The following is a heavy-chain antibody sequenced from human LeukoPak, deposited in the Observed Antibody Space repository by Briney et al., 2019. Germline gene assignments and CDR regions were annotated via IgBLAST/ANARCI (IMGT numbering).Heavy chain of an antibody. Sequence: PGGSLRLSCAASGFTFSSFSMNWVRQAPERGLEWVSTITSGSGYIQYADSVKGRFTVSRDNAKNSLYLQMNSLRAEDTAVYFCARGVSFRMVGTATDFDYWGQGTLVTVSS. V-gene: IGHV3-21*01. CDR2: ITSGSGYI. CDR1: GFTFSSFS. CDR3: ARGVSFRMVGTATDFDY. J-gene: IGHJ4*02. D-gene: IGHD2-21*02.